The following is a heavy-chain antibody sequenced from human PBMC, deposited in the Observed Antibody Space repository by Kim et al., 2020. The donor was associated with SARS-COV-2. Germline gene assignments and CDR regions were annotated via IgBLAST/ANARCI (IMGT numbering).Heavy chain of an antibody. J-gene: IGHJ4*02. D-gene: IGHD3-10*01. V-gene: IGHV3-23*01. Sequence: DSVKGRFTISRHNSKNTLYLQMNSLRAEDTAVYYCAKDGATMVRGVPDYWGQGTLVTVSS. CDR3: AKDGATMVRGVPDY.